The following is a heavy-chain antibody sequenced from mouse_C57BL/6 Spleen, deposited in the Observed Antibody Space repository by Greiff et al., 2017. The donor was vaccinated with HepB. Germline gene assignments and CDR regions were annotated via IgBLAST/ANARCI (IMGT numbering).Heavy chain of an antibody. CDR1: GYTFTSHW. D-gene: IGHD1-1*01. Sequence: QVQLQQSGPELVRPGASVKISCKAPGYTFTSHWMQWVRQRPGQGLEWIGEIFPGSGSTYYNEKFKGKATLTVDTSSSTAYMQLSSLTSEDSAVYFCARSSYYYGSSYGYFDYWGQGTTLTVSS. CDR2: IFPGSGST. J-gene: IGHJ2*01. CDR3: ARSSYYYGSSYGYFDY. V-gene: IGHV1-56*01.